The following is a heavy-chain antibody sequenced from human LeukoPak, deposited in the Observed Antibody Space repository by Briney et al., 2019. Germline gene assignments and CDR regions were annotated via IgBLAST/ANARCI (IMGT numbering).Heavy chain of an antibody. CDR3: ARPIQLWADDDAFDI. J-gene: IGHJ3*02. D-gene: IGHD5-18*01. CDR1: GGSFSGYY. V-gene: IGHV4-34*01. CDR2: INHSGST. Sequence: SETLSLTCAVYGGSFSGYYWSWIRPPPGKGLEWIGEINHSGSTNYNPSLKSRVTISVDTSKNQFSLKLSSVTAADTAVYYCARPIQLWADDDAFDIWGQGTMVTVSS.